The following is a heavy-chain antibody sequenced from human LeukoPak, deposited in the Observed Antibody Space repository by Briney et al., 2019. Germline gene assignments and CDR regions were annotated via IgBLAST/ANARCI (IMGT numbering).Heavy chain of an antibody. D-gene: IGHD3-22*01. CDR2: ISSSSSYI. Sequence: GGSLRLSCAASGFTFSSYSMNWVRQAPGKGLEWVSSISSSSSYIYYADSVKGRFTISRDNAKNSLYLQMNSLRAEDTAVYYCARDRTMIVVDPTREFDYWGQGTLVTVSS. CDR3: ARDRTMIVVDPTREFDY. CDR1: GFTFSSYS. V-gene: IGHV3-21*04. J-gene: IGHJ4*02.